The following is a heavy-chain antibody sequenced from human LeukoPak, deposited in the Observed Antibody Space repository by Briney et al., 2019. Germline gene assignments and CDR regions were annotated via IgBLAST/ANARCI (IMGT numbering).Heavy chain of an antibody. CDR3: ANHYDYVWGSYPQDAFDI. D-gene: IGHD3-16*02. J-gene: IGHJ3*02. Sequence: GGSLRLSCAASGFTFSSYAMHWVRQAPGKGLEWVAVISYDGSNKYYADSVKGRFTISRDNSKNTLYLQMNSLRAEDTAVYYCANHYDYVWGSYPQDAFDIWGQGTMVTVSS. CDR1: GFTFSSYA. CDR2: ISYDGSNK. V-gene: IGHV3-30-3*01.